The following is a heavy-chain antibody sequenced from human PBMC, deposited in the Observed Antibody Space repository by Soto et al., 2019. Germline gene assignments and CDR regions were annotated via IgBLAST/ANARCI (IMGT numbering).Heavy chain of an antibody. CDR1: GFSFSNYA. CDR3: ARGDNYDSSGYYYDY. CDR2: ISGSDGRT. Sequence: GGSLRLSCVASGFSFSNYAMTWVRQAPGKGLEWVSVISGSDGRTYYADSVKGRFTISRDNSKNTLYLQMRSLGSDDTAVYYCARGDNYDSSGYYYDYWGQGTLVTVSS. J-gene: IGHJ4*02. D-gene: IGHD3-22*01. V-gene: IGHV3-23*01.